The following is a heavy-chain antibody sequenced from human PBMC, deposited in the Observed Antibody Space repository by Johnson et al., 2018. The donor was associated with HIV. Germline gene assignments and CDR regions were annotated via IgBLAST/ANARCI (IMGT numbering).Heavy chain of an antibody. CDR3: VLDI. CDR1: GFSFSSFA. Sequence: QVQLVESGGGVVQPGRSLRLSCVASGFSFSSFAMHWVRQAPGKGLQWVAVMSFDETNSYDSDSVDVKGRFTVSRENAKRGHGCVLVCKRWRTGISRSGVLDIWGQGT. D-gene: IGHD5-24*01. J-gene: IGHJ3*02. V-gene: IGHV3-30-3*01. CDR2: MSFDETNS.